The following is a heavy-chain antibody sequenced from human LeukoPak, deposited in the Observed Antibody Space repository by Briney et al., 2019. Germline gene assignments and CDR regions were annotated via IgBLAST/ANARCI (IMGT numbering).Heavy chain of an antibody. CDR3: ARAPAGTGAFDI. CDR2: ISAYNGNT. D-gene: IGHD6-13*01. J-gene: IGHJ3*02. Sequence: ASVKVSCKASGYTFTSYGISWVRQAPGQGLEWMGWISAYNGNTNYAQKLRGRVTMTTDTSTSTAYMELRSLRSDDTAVYYCARAPAGTGAFDIWGQGTMVTVSS. V-gene: IGHV1-18*01. CDR1: GYTFTSYG.